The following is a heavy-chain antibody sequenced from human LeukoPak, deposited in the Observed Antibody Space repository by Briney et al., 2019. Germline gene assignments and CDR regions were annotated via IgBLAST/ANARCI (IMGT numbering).Heavy chain of an antibody. CDR1: GFTFDDYG. Sequence: GGSLRLSCAASGFTFDDYGMSWVRQAPGKGLEWVFGINWNGGSQGYADPVKGRFTISRDNAKISLYLERSSLRAEDTALYYCARGTFDSGYGDYWGQGTLVTVSS. D-gene: IGHD3-22*01. J-gene: IGHJ4*02. CDR2: INWNGGSQ. CDR3: ARGTFDSGYGDY. V-gene: IGHV3-20*04.